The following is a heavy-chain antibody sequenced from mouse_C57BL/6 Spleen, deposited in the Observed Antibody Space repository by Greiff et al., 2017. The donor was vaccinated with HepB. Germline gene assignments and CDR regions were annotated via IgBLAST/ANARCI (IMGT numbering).Heavy chain of an antibody. CDR3: ARQIDY. J-gene: IGHJ4*01. Sequence: EVQLQESGGDLVKPGGSLKLSCAASGFTFSSYGMSWVRQTPDKRLEWVATISSGGSYTYYSDSVKGRFTISRDNAKNTLYLQMSSLKSEDTAMYYCARQIDYWGQGTSVTVSS. CDR2: ISSGGSYT. V-gene: IGHV5-6*01. CDR1: GFTFSSYG.